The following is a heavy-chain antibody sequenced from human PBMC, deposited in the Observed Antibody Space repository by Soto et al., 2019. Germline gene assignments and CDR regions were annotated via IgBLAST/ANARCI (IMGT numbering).Heavy chain of an antibody. D-gene: IGHD3-3*01. CDR3: ARDPGNTIFGVVTDYYMHV. Sequence: QVQLQESGPGLVKPSETLSLTCTVSGGSISSYYWSWIRQPPGKGLEWIGYIYYSGSTNYNPSLKSRVAISVDTSKNQFSLKLSSETAADTAEYYCARDPGNTIFGVVTDYYMHVWGKGTTVTVSS. V-gene: IGHV4-59*01. CDR2: IYYSGST. CDR1: GGSISSYY. J-gene: IGHJ6*03.